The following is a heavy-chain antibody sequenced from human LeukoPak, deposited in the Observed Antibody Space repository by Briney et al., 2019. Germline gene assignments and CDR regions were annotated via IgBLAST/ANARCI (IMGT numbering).Heavy chain of an antibody. CDR1: GFTFSSYA. Sequence: GGSLRLSCSASGFTFSSYAMHWVRQTPGKGLVYVSAITNFGDNTYYADFVEGRFTISRDNSKNTLWLQMSSLRDDDTAVYYCVKSPSLATGSNWLDPWGQGTLVTVSS. CDR3: VKSPSLATGSNWLDP. D-gene: IGHD1-26*01. CDR2: ITNFGDNT. V-gene: IGHV3-64D*06. J-gene: IGHJ5*02.